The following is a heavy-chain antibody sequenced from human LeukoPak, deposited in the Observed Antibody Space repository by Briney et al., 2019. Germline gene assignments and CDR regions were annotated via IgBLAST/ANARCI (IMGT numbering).Heavy chain of an antibody. J-gene: IGHJ6*03. D-gene: IGHD4-23*01. CDR1: GYSFTSYW. CDR2: IYPGDSDT. CDR3: ARHIPKPTMVMRGSYYYMDF. Sequence: GESLKISCKVSGYSFTSYWIGWVRQMPGKGLEWMGIIYPGDSDTRYSPSFQGQVTISADKSISTAYLQWSSLKASDTAMYYCARHIPKPTMVMRGSYYYMDFWGKGTTVTVSS. V-gene: IGHV5-51*01.